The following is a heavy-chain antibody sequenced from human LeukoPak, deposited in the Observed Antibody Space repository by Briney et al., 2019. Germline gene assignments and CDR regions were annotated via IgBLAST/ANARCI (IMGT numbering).Heavy chain of an antibody. J-gene: IGHJ4*02. CDR2: ISTSSNNI. D-gene: IGHD3-3*01. CDR3: ARVTDGYYSPLDY. Sequence: GGSLRLSCAASGFTFSDFYMSWMRQAPGKGLEGVSHISTSSNNIYYADSVKGRFTISRDNAKNSLYLQMNSLRVEDTAVYYCARVTDGYYSPLDYWGQGTLVTVSS. CDR1: GFTFSDFY. V-gene: IGHV3-11*01.